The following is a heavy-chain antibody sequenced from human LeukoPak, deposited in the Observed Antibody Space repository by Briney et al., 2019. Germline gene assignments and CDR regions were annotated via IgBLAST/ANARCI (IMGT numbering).Heavy chain of an antibody. CDR1: GFTFSTYA. V-gene: IGHV3-23*01. CDR3: AKPIRSTSSPRDY. J-gene: IGHJ4*02. D-gene: IGHD2-2*01. CDR2: IGGSSTSL. Sequence: GGSLRLSCAASGFTFSTYAMNWVRQPPGEGLEWVSSIGGSSTSLYYADSLKGRFTISRDNSKNTLYLQMNSLRAEDTAVYYCAKPIRSTSSPRDYWGQGTLVTVSS.